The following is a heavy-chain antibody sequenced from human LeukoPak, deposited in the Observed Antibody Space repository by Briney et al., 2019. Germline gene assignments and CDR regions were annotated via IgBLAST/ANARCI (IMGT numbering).Heavy chain of an antibody. V-gene: IGHV3-74*01. CDR3: ARDNIRSLDY. Sequence: GGSLRLSCAASGFTFRTFWMHWVRQVPGKGLVWVSRIDSDGISTSYADLVKGRFTISRDNARNTFYLQMNSLRVEDTAVYYCARDNIRSLDYWGQGTLVTVSS. J-gene: IGHJ4*02. D-gene: IGHD1-14*01. CDR1: GFTFRTFW. CDR2: IDSDGIST.